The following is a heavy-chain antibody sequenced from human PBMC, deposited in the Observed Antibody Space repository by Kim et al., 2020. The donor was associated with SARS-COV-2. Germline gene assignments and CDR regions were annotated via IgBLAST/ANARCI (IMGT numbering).Heavy chain of an antibody. CDR3: AGDLAHLQNGMDY. CDR2: ICSGGSNT. Sequence: GGSLRLSCAASGFTFSNYYMSWIRQAPGKGLEWVSDICSGGSNTYYADSVKGRFTISRDNAKNSLYLQMNSLRAEDTAVYYCAGDLAHLQNGMDYWGQGTTVTVSS. CDR1: GFTFSNYY. V-gene: IGHV3-11*01. J-gene: IGHJ6*02.